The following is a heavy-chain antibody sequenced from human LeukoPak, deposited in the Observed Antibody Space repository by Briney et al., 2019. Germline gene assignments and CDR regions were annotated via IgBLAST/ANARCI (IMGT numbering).Heavy chain of an antibody. Sequence: SETLSLTCAVYGGSFSGYYWSWIRQPPGKGLEWIGEINHSGSTNYNPSLKSRVTISVDTSKNQFSLKLSSVTAADTAVYYCARRPFYDFWRKYDYWGQGTLVTVSS. D-gene: IGHD3-3*01. CDR2: INHSGST. J-gene: IGHJ4*02. V-gene: IGHV4-34*01. CDR1: GGSFSGYY. CDR3: ARRPFYDFWRKYDY.